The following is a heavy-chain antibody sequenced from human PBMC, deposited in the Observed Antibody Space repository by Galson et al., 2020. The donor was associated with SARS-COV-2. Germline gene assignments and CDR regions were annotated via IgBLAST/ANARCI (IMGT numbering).Heavy chain of an antibody. CDR3: AKDHNYGTGVFDY. D-gene: IGHD3-16*01. CDR1: GFAFSTSA. CDR2: ISGSGGAS. Sequence: SCAASGFAFSTSAMNWVRQAPGKGLEWVSLISGSGGASYYAASVKGRFALSRDNSKNTLYLQMNSLRAEDTALYYCAKDHNYGTGVFDYWGQGTLVTVSS. J-gene: IGHJ4*02. V-gene: IGHV3-23*01.